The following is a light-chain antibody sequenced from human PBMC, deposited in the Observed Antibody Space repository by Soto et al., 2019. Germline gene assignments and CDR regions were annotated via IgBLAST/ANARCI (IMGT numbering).Light chain of an antibody. J-gene: IGLJ2*01. CDR2: DVN. V-gene: IGLV2-11*01. Sequence: QSALTQPRSVSGSPGQSVTLSCTGTSSDVGGYHYVSWYQHHRGKAPKIIIYDVNKRPSGVPDRFSGSKSGNSASLTISGLQTEDEGDYYWCSYAGSYTVVFGGGTKVTVL. CDR3: CSYAGSYTVV. CDR1: SSDVGGYHY.